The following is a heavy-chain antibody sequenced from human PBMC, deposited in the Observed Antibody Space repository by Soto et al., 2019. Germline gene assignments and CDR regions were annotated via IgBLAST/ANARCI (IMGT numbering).Heavy chain of an antibody. Sequence: QLQLQESGSGLVKPSQTLSLTCAVSGGSISSGGYSWSWIRQPPGKGLEWIGYIYHSGSTYYNPSLKRRVTISVDRSKNQFSLKLSSVTAADTAVYYCARARAYCGGDCYSAYFQHWGQGTLVTVSS. CDR1: GGSISSGGYS. CDR3: ARARAYCGGDCYSAYFQH. V-gene: IGHV4-30-2*01. D-gene: IGHD2-21*02. J-gene: IGHJ1*01. CDR2: IYHSGST.